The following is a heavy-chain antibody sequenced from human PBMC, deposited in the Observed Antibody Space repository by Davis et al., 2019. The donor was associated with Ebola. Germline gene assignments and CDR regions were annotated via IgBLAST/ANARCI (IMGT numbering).Heavy chain of an antibody. V-gene: IGHV1-3*01. D-gene: IGHD2-2*01. CDR3: ARVPEVVPAAIGAGYYYYYMDV. J-gene: IGHJ6*03. CDR1: GYTFTSYA. Sequence: ASVKVSCKASGYTFTSYAMHWVRQAPGQRLEWMGWINAGNGNTKYSQKFQGRVTITRDTSASTAYMELSSLRSEDTAVYYCARVPEVVPAAIGAGYYYYYMDVWGKGTTVTVSS. CDR2: INAGNGNT.